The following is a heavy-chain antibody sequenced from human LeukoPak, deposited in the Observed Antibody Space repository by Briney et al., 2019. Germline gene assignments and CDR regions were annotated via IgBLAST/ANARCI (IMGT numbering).Heavy chain of an antibody. CDR3: ARLMVRGVADAFDI. D-gene: IGHD3-10*01. V-gene: IGHV4-59*12. CDR2: IHYSGKT. J-gene: IGHJ3*02. CDR1: GFTFSSYS. Sequence: GSLRLSCAASGFTFSSYSMNWVRQAPGKGLEWIGYIHYSGKTNYNPSLKSRVTISVDTSKNQFSLKLSSVTAADTAVYYCARLMVRGVADAFDIWGQGTMVTVSS.